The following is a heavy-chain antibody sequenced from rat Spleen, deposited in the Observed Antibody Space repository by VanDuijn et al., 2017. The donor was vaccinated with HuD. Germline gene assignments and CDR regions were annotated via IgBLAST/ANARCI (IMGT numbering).Heavy chain of an antibody. CDR1: GLSLPSNS. J-gene: IGHJ2*01. CDR3: TTHPRY. CDR2: MRYNGDT. Sequence: QVQLRESGPGLVQPSQTLSLTCTVSGLSLPSNSVSWIRQPPGKGLEWMGRMRYNGDTSYNSALKSRLSISRDTSKNQVFLKMNSLQTDDTGTYYCTTHPRYWGQGVMVTVSS. V-gene: IGHV2-63*01. D-gene: IGHD3-1*01.